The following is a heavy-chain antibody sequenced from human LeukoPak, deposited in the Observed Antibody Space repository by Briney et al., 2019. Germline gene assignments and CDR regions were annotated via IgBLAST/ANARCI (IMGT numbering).Heavy chain of an antibody. CDR3: AKDRLGYSSSCPFDY. CDR1: GFTFSSYG. CDR2: IRYDGSNK. J-gene: IGHJ4*02. Sequence: SGGSLRLSCAASGFTFSSYGMHWVRQAPGKGLEWVAVIRYDGSNKYYADSVKGRFTIYRDNSKNTLYLQMNSLRAEDTAVYYCAKDRLGYSSSCPFDYWGQGTLVTVSS. V-gene: IGHV3-30*02. D-gene: IGHD6-13*01.